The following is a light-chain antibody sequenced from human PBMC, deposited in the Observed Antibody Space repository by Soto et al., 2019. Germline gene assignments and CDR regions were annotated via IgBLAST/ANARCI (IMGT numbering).Light chain of an antibody. CDR3: QRDTNYPWT. CDR1: QGISNY. CDR2: GAS. Sequence: DIQMTQSPSSLSASVGDRVTITWRASQGISNYLAWYQQKPGKAPKSLIYGASSLQSGVPSKFSGSGSGTDFILTVTSLQPEDAATYLCQRDTNYPWTFGQGTKVEIK. V-gene: IGKV1-16*02. J-gene: IGKJ1*01.